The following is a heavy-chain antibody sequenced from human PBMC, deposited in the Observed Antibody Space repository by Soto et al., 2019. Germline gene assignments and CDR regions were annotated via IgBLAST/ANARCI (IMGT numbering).Heavy chain of an antibody. D-gene: IGHD3-22*01. J-gene: IGHJ4*02. Sequence: GGALRLSCAASGFTFSSYWMHWVRQAPGKGLVWVSRIRSDGTNAEYAGSVKGRFTISRDNAENTLYLQMNSLRVEDTAVYYCVRGDGDYHDGNGYLGRHWGQGTLVTVSS. V-gene: IGHV3-74*03. CDR3: VRGDGDYHDGNGYLGRH. CDR2: IRSDGTNA. CDR1: GFTFSSYW.